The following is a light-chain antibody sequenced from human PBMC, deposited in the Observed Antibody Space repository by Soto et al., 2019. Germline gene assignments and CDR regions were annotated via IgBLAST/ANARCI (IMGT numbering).Light chain of an antibody. Sequence: EIVLTQSPGTLSYSPXVRDTLSCXXSQSVSGSYLAWYQQKPGQAPRLLIYGASSRATGIPDRFSGSGSGTDFTLTISRLEPEDFAVYYCQQRSNWPITFGQGTRLEIK. CDR1: QSVSGSY. V-gene: IGKV3D-20*02. J-gene: IGKJ5*01. CDR2: GAS. CDR3: QQRSNWPIT.